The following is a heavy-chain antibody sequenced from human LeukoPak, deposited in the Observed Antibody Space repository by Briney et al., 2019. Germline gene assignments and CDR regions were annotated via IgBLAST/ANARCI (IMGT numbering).Heavy chain of an antibody. CDR1: GGTFSSYA. CDR3: ARSAKVLLWFGELLPP. Sequence: SVKVSCKASGGTFSSYAISWVRQAPGRGLEWMGRIIPILGIANYAQKFQGRVTITADKSTSTAYMELSSLRSEDTAVYYCARSAKVLLWFGELLPPWGQGTLVTVSS. J-gene: IGHJ5*02. CDR2: IIPILGIA. D-gene: IGHD3-10*01. V-gene: IGHV1-69*04.